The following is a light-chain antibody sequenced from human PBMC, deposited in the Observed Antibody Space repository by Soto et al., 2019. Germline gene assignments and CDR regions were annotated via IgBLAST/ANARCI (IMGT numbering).Light chain of an antibody. V-gene: IGKV3-15*01. Sequence: EIVMTQSPATLSVSPGERVTLSCRASQSVSDKLAWFQQTPGQAPRLLMYGASTRATGVPPRFSGSGSGTEFTLTISSLQSEDFAIYFCQQYHSWPPITFGQGTRLEIK. CDR1: QSVSDK. CDR2: GAS. CDR3: QQYHSWPPIT. J-gene: IGKJ5*01.